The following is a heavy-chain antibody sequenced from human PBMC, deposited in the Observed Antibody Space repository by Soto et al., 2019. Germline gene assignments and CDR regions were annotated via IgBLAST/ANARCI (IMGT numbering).Heavy chain of an antibody. V-gene: IGHV1-2*04. CDR3: AREGPPIVPSVTRGYSFDY. CDR2: INPNSGGT. J-gene: IGHJ4*02. CDR1: GYTFTGYY. Sequence: ASVKVSCKASGYTFTGYYMNWVRQAPGQGLEWMGWINPNSGGTNYAQKFQGWVTMTRDTSISTAYMELSRLRSDDTAVYYCAREGPPIVPSVTRGYSFDYWGQGTLVTVSS. D-gene: IGHD4-4*01.